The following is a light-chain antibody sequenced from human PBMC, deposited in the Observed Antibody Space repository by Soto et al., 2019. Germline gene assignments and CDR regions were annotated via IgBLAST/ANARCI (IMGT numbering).Light chain of an antibody. CDR2: DAS. CDR1: QNIRSS. J-gene: IGKJ4*01. CDR3: QQYQSLT. V-gene: IGKV3-15*01. Sequence: EVVMTQSPASLSASPGERVTLSCRASQNIRSSLAWYQQRPGQAPRLLINDASTRATGIPPRFSGGGSGTEFTVTISSLQSEDFAVYYCQQYQSLTFGGGTKVDIK.